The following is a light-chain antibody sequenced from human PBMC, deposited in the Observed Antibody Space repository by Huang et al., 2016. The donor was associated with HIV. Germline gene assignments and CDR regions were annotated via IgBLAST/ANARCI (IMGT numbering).Light chain of an antibody. J-gene: IGKJ2*01. CDR1: QSVSSS. Sequence: EIVMTQSPATLSASPGERVTLSCRASQSVSSSLAWFQQKPGQPPRRLIYGASTRATGIPPRFSGSGSETEFTLTINSLQSEDFAFYYCQQYNNWPPDPTFGQGTKLDI. CDR3: QQYNNWPPDPT. V-gene: IGKV3-15*01. CDR2: GAS.